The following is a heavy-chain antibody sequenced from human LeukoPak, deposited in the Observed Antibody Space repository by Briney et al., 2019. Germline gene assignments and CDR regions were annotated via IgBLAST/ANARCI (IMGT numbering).Heavy chain of an antibody. CDR3: AREEGSGWYGYSDL. J-gene: IGHJ2*01. CDR1: GFTFSSYW. CDR2: IKQDGSEK. Sequence: GGSLRLSCAASGFTFSSYWMSWVRQAPGKGLEWVANIKQDGSEKYYVDSVKGRFTISRDNAKNSLYLQMNSLRAEDTAVYYCAREEGSGWYGYSDLWGRGTLVTVSS. D-gene: IGHD6-19*01. V-gene: IGHV3-7*03.